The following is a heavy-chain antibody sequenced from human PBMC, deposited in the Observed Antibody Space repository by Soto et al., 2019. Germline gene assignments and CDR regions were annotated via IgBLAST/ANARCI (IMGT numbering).Heavy chain of an antibody. CDR1: GFTVTSNY. CDR2: TYSDGST. D-gene: IGHD3-10*01. V-gene: IGHV3-66*01. Sequence: EVQLVESGGGLVQPGGSLRLSCAASGFTVTSNYMSWVRQTPGKGLEWVSLTYSDGSTYYADSVKGRFTISRDNSKNTLYLQMNNLRVEDTAVYYCARDHCSITMVRGVITGYYYHGLDVWGQGTTVTVSS. CDR3: ARDHCSITMVRGVITGYYYHGLDV. J-gene: IGHJ6*02.